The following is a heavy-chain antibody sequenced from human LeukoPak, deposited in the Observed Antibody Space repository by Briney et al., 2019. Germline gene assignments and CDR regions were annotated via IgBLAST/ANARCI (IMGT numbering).Heavy chain of an antibody. J-gene: IGHJ4*02. V-gene: IGHV3-30-3*01. CDR1: GFTFSSYA. CDR3: ATESRGPYY. D-gene: IGHD3-10*01. Sequence: PGRSLRLSCAASGFTFSSYAMHWVRQAPGKGLEWVAVISYDGSNKYYADSVKGRFTISRDNSKNTLYLQMNSLRAEDTAVYYCATESRGPYYWGQGTLVTVSS. CDR2: ISYDGSNK.